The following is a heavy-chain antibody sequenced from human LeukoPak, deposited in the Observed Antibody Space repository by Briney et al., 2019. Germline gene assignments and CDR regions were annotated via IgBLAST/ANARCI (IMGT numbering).Heavy chain of an antibody. CDR1: GGSISSYY. V-gene: IGHV4-34*01. CDR3: ARGLTYY. D-gene: IGHD3-9*01. CDR2: INHSGST. Sequence: SETLSLTCTVSGGSISSYYWSWIRQPPGKGLEWIGEINHSGSTNYNPSLKSRVTISVDTSKNQFSLKLSSVTAADTAVYYCARGLTYYWGQGTLVTVSS. J-gene: IGHJ4*02.